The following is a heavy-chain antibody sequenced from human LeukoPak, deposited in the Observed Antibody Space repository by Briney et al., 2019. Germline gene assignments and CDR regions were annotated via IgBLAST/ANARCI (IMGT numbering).Heavy chain of an antibody. V-gene: IGHV3-23*01. J-gene: IGHJ4*02. CDR3: AKDRDIVLMVYPDYFDY. CDR2: ISGSGGST. D-gene: IGHD2-8*01. Sequence: GGSLRLSCAASGFTFSSYAMSWVRQAPGKGLEWVSAISGSGGSTCYADSVKGRFTISRDNSKNTLYPQMNSLRAEDTAVYYCAKDRDIVLMVYPDYFDYWGQGTLVTVSS. CDR1: GFTFSSYA.